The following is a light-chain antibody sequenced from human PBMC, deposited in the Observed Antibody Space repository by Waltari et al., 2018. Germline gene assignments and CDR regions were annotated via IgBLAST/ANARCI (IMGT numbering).Light chain of an antibody. Sequence: QSVLTQPPSVSAAPGQRVTISCSGGSANIGNNDVSWYQQFPGKAPKLHITDNNKRPFGIPDRFSGSKSGTSATLGITGLQTGDEADYYCATWDSRLSVVVFGGGTKVTVL. J-gene: IGLJ3*02. CDR3: ATWDSRLSVVV. V-gene: IGLV1-51*01. CDR2: DNN. CDR1: SANIGNND.